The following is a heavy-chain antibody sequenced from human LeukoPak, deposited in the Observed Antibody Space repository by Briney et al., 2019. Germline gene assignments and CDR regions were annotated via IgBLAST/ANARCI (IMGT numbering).Heavy chain of an antibody. Sequence: ASVKVSCTASGYSFTGYYMHWVRQAPGQGLEWMGWINPNSGGINYAQKFQGRVTMTGDTSISTAYMELSRLRSDDTAVYYCARGDTGMAYWYSDLWGRGTLVTVSS. CDR3: ARGDTGMAYWYSDL. CDR2: INPNSGGI. J-gene: IGHJ2*01. CDR1: GYSFTGYY. V-gene: IGHV1-2*02. D-gene: IGHD5-18*01.